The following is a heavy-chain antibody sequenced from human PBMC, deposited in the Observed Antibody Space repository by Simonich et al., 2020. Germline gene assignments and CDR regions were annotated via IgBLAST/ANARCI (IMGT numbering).Heavy chain of an antibody. V-gene: IGHV1-8*03. D-gene: IGHD1-26*01. CDR3: ARTYSGSYYYFDY. Sequence: QVQLVQSGAEVKKPGASVKVSCKSSGYTFTSYDINWVRPATGQGPGMHGWINTNRSNTGYAQKFQGRVTITRNTSISTAYMELSSLRSEDTAVYYCARTYSGSYYYFDYWGQGTLVTVSS. J-gene: IGHJ4*02. CDR1: GYTFTSYD. CDR2: INTNRSNT.